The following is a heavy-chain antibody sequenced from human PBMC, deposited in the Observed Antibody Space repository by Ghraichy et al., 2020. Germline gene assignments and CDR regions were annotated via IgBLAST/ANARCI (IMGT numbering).Heavy chain of an antibody. CDR2: ISSSSSTI. Sequence: GGSLRLSCAASGFTFSSYSMNWVRQAPGKGLEWVSYISSSSSTIYYADSVKGRFTISRDNAKNSLYLQMNSLIDEDTAVYYCARDGGTYCGGDCYRCFDYWGQGTLVTVSS. D-gene: IGHD2-21*02. CDR1: GFTFSSYS. J-gene: IGHJ4*02. CDR3: ARDGGTYCGGDCYRCFDY. V-gene: IGHV3-48*02.